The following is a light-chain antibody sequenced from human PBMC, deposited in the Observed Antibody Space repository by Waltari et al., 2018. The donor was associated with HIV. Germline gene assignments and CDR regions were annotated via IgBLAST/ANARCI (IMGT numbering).Light chain of an antibody. CDR3: QQNIHWPPYT. CDR1: QSLTAN. CDR2: GAS. J-gene: IGKJ2*01. V-gene: IGKV3-15*01. Sequence: LTQSPATLSVSPGERVTLSCRASQSLTANLAWYQQRPGHAPRLLIYGASSRATDIPARFTGSGSGTDYTLTISSVQSEDSAVYYCQQNIHWPPYTFGQGTKL.